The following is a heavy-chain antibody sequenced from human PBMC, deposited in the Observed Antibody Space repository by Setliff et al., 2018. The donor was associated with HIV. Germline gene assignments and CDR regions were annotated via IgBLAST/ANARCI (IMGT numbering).Heavy chain of an antibody. CDR2: FIPDLHIT. D-gene: IGHD3-10*01. CDR3: ARREPGSGTYSRGFDI. CDR1: GCTFSGYV. V-gene: IGHV1-69*10. Sequence: AASVKVSCKASGCTFSGYVISWVRQAPGQGLEWMGGFIPDLHITNYAQKFQGRVTITADKSTSTGYMELSSLRSDDTAVYYCARREPGSGTYSRGFDIWGQGTMVTVSS. J-gene: IGHJ3*02.